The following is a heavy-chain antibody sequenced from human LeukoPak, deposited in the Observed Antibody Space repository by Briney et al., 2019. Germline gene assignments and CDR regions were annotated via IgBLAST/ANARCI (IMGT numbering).Heavy chain of an antibody. J-gene: IGHJ4*02. D-gene: IGHD3-10*01. CDR3: VRGVGGSYSYGSGSYFGY. CDR2: ISPTATYT. CDR1: GFLFRDYY. Sequence: GGSLRLSCAASGFLFRDYYMTWIRQAPGKALEWISYISPTATYTHYADSVKGRFTISRDLAKNSLYLQMNSLRADDTAVYYCVRGVGGSYSYGSGSYFGYWGLGTLVTVSS. V-gene: IGHV3-11*03.